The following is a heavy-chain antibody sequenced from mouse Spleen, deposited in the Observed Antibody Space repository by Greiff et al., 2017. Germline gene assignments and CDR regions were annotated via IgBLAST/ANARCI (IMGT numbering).Heavy chain of an antibody. CDR1: GFSLTSYG. J-gene: IGHJ4*01. D-gene: IGHD1-1*01. CDR2: IWRGGST. V-gene: IGHV2-5-1*01. Sequence: VQLQQSGPSLVQPSQSLSITCTVSGFSLTSYGVHWVRQSPGKGLEWLGVIWRGGSTDYNAAFMSRLSITKDNSKSQVFFKMNSLQADDTAIYYCAKNPHYYGSSHYYAMDYWGQGTSVTVSS. CDR3: AKNPHYYGSSHYYAMDY.